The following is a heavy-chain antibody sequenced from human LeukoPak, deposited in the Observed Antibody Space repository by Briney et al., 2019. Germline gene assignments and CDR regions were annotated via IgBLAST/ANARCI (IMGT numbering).Heavy chain of an antibody. D-gene: IGHD2-2*01. V-gene: IGHV4-39*01. CDR2: IYNSWST. J-gene: IGHJ4*02. CDR3: ARNITSLIPAGYFDY. CDR1: GGSIGSGRYY. Sequence: PSETLSLTCTVSGGSIGSGRYYWAWIRQPPGKGLEWIGSIYNSWSTSYNPSLKSRVAMSVDTSKNQFSLRRSSVTAADTAVYYCARNITSLIPAGYFDYWGEGTQVAVSS.